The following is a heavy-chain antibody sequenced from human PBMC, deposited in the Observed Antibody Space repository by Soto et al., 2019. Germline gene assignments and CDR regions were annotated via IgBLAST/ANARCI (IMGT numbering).Heavy chain of an antibody. CDR3: ARATGRGKSWYVDH. V-gene: IGHV4-34*01. CDR1: GGSFSGYY. J-gene: IGHJ4*02. CDR2: INHSGST. D-gene: IGHD3-16*01. Sequence: QVQIQQWGAGLLKPSETLSLTCAVSGGSFSGYYWKWIRQPPGKGLEWIEEINHSGSTNYNPSINSRVTIPVDTSKSQFFLKLNSVTAADTAVYYCARATGRGKSWYVDHWGQRTLVTVSS.